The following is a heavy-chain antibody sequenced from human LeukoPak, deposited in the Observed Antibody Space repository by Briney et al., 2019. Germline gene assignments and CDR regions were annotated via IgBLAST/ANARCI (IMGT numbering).Heavy chain of an antibody. J-gene: IGHJ4*02. CDR3: ARDPSAVALGTYG. D-gene: IGHD6-13*01. V-gene: IGHV3-66*01. Sequence: GGSLRLSCAASGVTVGNNYMIWVRQAPGKGLEWVSRIYSGGATNYADSVKGRFTISRDSSKNTLFLQLNSLRAEDTAVYYCARDPSAVALGTYGWGQGTPVTVSS. CDR2: IYSGGAT. CDR1: GVTVGNNY.